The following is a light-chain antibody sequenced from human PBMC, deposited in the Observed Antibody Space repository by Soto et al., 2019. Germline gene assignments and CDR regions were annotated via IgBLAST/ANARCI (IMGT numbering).Light chain of an antibody. CDR2: EAS. J-gene: IGKJ2*01. V-gene: IGKV1-33*01. CDR1: QDISNY. Sequence: DIQMTQSPSSLSASVGDRVTITCQASQDISNYLNWYQQKPGKAPKLLIYEASNLETGVTSRFSGSGSGTDFTFTISSLQPEDIATYYCQQYDNLPYTFGQGTKLEIK. CDR3: QQYDNLPYT.